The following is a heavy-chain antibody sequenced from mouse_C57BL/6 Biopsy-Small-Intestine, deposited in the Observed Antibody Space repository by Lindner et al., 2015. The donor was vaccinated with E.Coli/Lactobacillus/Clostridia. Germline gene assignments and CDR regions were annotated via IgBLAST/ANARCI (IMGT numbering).Heavy chain of an antibody. J-gene: IGHJ2*01. CDR2: ISDGGSYT. CDR3: ARDYYGSRYYFDY. CDR1: GFTFSSYA. D-gene: IGHD1-1*01. Sequence: VQLQESGGGLVKPGGSLKPSCAASGFTFSSYAMSWVRQTPEKRLEWVATISDGGSYTYYPDNVKGRFTISRDNAKNNLYLQMSHLKSEDTAMYYCARDYYGSRYYFDYWGQGTTLTVSS. V-gene: IGHV5-4*01.